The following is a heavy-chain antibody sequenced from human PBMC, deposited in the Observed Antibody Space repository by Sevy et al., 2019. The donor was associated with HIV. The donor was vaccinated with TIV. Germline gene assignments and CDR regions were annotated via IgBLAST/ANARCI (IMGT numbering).Heavy chain of an antibody. CDR3: AGDRQEGYFDY. V-gene: IGHV1-18*01. J-gene: IGHJ4*02. CDR2: ISPYTGNT. Sequence: ASVKVSCKATGYTFNIYGISWVRQAPGQGLEWMGWISPYTGNTNYAQKLQGRVTMTTDTSTSTAYMDLRSLRSDDTAVYYCAGDRQEGYFDYWGQGTLVTVSS. CDR1: GYTFNIYG.